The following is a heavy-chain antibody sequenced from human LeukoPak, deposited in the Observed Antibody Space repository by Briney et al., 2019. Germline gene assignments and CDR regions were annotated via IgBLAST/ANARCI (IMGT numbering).Heavy chain of an antibody. Sequence: SETLSLTCTVSGGSISSSSYYWGWIRQPPGKGLEWIGSIYYSGSTYYNPSLKSRVTISVDTSKNQFSLKLSSVTAADTAVYYCARPQDGRDGYNWDDAFDIWGQGTVVTVSS. V-gene: IGHV4-39*01. D-gene: IGHD5-24*01. CDR3: ARPQDGRDGYNWDDAFDI. CDR1: GGSISSSSYY. CDR2: IYYSGST. J-gene: IGHJ3*02.